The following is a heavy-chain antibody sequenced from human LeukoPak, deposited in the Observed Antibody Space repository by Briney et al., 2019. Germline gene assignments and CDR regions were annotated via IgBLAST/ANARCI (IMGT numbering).Heavy chain of an antibody. J-gene: IGHJ4*02. CDR2: INSDGSST. CDR1: GFTFSSYW. D-gene: IGHD2-2*01. Sequence: QPGGSLRLSCAASGFTFSSYWMHWVRQAPGKGLVWVSHINSDGSSTSYADSVKGRFTISRDNAKNTLYLQMNSLRAEDTAVYYCAREGSSARGDYWGQGTLVTVSS. V-gene: IGHV3-74*01. CDR3: AREGSSARGDY.